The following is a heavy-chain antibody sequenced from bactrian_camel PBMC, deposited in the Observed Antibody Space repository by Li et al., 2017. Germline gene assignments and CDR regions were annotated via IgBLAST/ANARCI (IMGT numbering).Heavy chain of an antibody. CDR2: IWTGGTT. V-gene: IGHV3S1*01. CDR1: GFTFSTYW. Sequence: VQLVESGGGSVQPGGSLRLSCAASGFTFSTYWTLWVRQAPGKGLEWVSTIWTGGTTVYADSVKGRFTISRDNANNMVYLQLNSLKTEDAATYYCAKDHAFKSWVPYDMDYWGKGTQVTVS. J-gene: IGHJ7*01. D-gene: IGHD5*01.